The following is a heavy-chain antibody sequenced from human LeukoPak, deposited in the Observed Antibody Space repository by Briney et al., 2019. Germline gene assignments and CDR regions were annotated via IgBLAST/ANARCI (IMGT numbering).Heavy chain of an antibody. CDR3: ARSQYYDILTGPLDY. CDR1: GGSISSSSYY. D-gene: IGHD3-9*01. CDR2: IYYSGST. V-gene: IGHV4-39*07. Sequence: PSETLSLTCTVSGGSISSSSYYWGWIRQPPGKGLEWIGSIYYSGSTYYNPSLKSRVTISVDTSKDQFSLKLSSVTAADTAVYYCARSQYYDILTGPLDYWGQGTLVTVSS. J-gene: IGHJ4*02.